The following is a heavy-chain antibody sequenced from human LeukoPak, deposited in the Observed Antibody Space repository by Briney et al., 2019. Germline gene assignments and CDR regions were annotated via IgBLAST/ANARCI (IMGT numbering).Heavy chain of an antibody. CDR1: GFTFTNAW. V-gene: IGHV3-15*01. D-gene: IGHD4-11*01. CDR3: TTDHETTVSPYYYYYYMDV. Sequence: GGSLRLSCAASGFTFTNAWMSWVRQAPGKGLEWVGRIKSKIDGGTTDYAAPVKGRFTISRDDSKNTLYLQMNSLKTEDTAVYYCTTDHETTVSPYYYYYYMDVWGKGTTVTVSS. J-gene: IGHJ6*03. CDR2: IKSKIDGGTT.